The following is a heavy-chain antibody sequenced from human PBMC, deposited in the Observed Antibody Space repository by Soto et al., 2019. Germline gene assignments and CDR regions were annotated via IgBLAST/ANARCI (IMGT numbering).Heavy chain of an antibody. J-gene: IGHJ6*02. CDR2: ISYDGSNK. Sequence: PGGSLRLSCAASGFTFSSYGMHWVRQAPGKGLEWVAVISYDGSNKYYADSVKGRFTISRDNSKNTLYLQMNSLRAEDTAVYYCAKDLHSSGWYTGPYYGMDVWGQGTTVTVSS. D-gene: IGHD6-19*01. CDR1: GFTFSSYG. CDR3: AKDLHSSGWYTGPYYGMDV. V-gene: IGHV3-30*18.